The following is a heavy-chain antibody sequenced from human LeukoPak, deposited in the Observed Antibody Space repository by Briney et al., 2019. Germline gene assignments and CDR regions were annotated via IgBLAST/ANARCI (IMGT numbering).Heavy chain of an antibody. J-gene: IGHJ4*02. Sequence: GGSLRLSCAASGFTFSSYAMSWVRQAPGKGLEWVSAISGSGGSTYYADSVKGRFTISGDNSKNTLYLQMNSLRAEDTAVYYCAKDSAMIVVVTTDYWGQGTLVTVSS. V-gene: IGHV3-23*01. CDR1: GFTFSSYA. CDR3: AKDSAMIVVVTTDY. D-gene: IGHD3-22*01. CDR2: ISGSGGST.